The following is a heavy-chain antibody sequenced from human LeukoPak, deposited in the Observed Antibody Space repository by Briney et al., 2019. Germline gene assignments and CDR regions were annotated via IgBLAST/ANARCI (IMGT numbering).Heavy chain of an antibody. CDR2: ISGCNGNT. CDR3: ARGLGPYTGSYYSYYHYMDV. Sequence: ASVKVSCKAYGYNFATSGIGWVRQAPGQGLEWLGWISGCNGNTKSAPKLQGRVTMTTDTSTDTAYLELGSLRVDDTAIYYCARGLGPYTGSYYSYYHYMDVWGEGTSVTVSS. CDR1: GYNFATSG. D-gene: IGHD1-26*01. J-gene: IGHJ6*03. V-gene: IGHV1-18*01.